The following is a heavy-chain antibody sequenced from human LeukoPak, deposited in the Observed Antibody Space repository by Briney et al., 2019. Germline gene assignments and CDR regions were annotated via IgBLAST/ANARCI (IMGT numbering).Heavy chain of an antibody. CDR1: GFTFSSYS. D-gene: IGHD6-13*01. CDR2: ISSSSSYI. CDR3: ARYRVRYSSSWYSDY. V-gene: IGHV3-21*01. J-gene: IGHJ4*02. Sequence: PGGSLRLSCAASGFTFSSYSMNWVRQPPGKGLEWVSSISSSSSYIYYADSEKRRYNIARDNNKNSLYLQRNSLRAEDTAVYYCARYRVRYSSSWYSDYWGQGTLVTVSS.